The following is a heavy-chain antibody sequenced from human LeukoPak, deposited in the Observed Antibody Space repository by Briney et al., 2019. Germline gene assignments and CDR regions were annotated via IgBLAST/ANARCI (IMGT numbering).Heavy chain of an antibody. CDR2: IKQDGSEK. J-gene: IGHJ4*02. Sequence: PGGSLRLSCAAPGFTFSSYWMSWVRQAPGKGLEWVANIKQDGSEKYYVDSVKGRFTISRDNAKNSLYLQMNSLRAEDTAVYYCAREGYYYDSSGYYRDINFDYWGQGTLVTVSS. CDR3: AREGYYYDSSGYYRDINFDY. D-gene: IGHD3-22*01. V-gene: IGHV3-7*01. CDR1: GFTFSSYW.